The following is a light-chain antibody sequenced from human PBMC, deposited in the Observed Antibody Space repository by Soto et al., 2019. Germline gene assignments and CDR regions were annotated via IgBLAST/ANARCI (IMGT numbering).Light chain of an antibody. CDR3: SSYTSSSTLV. CDR1: SSDVGGYNY. CDR2: DVS. Sequence: QSVLTQPASVPGSPGQSITISCTGTSSDVGGYNYVSWYQQHPGKAPKLMIYDVSNRPSGVSNRFSGSKSGNTASLTISGLQAEDEDDYYCSSYTSSSTLVFGTGTKVTVL. J-gene: IGLJ1*01. V-gene: IGLV2-14*01.